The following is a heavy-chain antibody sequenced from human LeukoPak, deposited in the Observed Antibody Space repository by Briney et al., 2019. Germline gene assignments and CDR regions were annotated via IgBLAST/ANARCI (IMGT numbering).Heavy chain of an antibody. V-gene: IGHV4-59*01. CDR3: ARDYNSVTHWFFDL. CDR1: GGSISNYY. CDR2: LYNSGST. J-gene: IGHJ2*01. D-gene: IGHD4-17*01. Sequence: SETLSLTCTVSGGSISNYYWNWIRQPPGKGLEWIGTLYNSGSTTYNPSLKSRITISVDTSKNQFSLKLASVTAADTAVYYCARDYNSVTHWFFDLWGRGTLVTVSP.